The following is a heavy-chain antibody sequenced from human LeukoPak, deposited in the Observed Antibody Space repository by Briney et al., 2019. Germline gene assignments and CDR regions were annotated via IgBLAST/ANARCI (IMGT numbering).Heavy chain of an antibody. Sequence: GGSLRLSCAASGFTFSSYDMHWVRQATGKGLEWVSAIGTAGDTYYPGSVKGRFTISRENAKNSLYLQMNSLRAGDTAVYYCARGPYYYGSGSPGPEFLHWGQGTLVTVSS. CDR2: IGTAGDT. J-gene: IGHJ1*01. CDR3: ARGPYYYGSGSPGPEFLH. CDR1: GFTFSSYD. V-gene: IGHV3-13*01. D-gene: IGHD3-10*01.